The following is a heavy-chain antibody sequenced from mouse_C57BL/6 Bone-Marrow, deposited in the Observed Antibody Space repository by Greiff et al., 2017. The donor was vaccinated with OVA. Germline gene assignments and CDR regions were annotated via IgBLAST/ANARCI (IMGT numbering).Heavy chain of an antibody. CDR3: ARQPSNWGYYYAMDY. J-gene: IGHJ4*01. CDR2: ISSGGSYT. D-gene: IGHD4-1*01. V-gene: IGHV5-6*01. Sequence: EVQLVESGGDLVKPGGSLKLSCAASGFTFSSYGMSWVRQTPDKRLEWVATISSGGSYTYYPDSVKGRFTISRDNAKNTLYLQMSSLKSEDTAMYYCARQPSNWGYYYAMDYWGQGTSVTVSS. CDR1: GFTFSSYG.